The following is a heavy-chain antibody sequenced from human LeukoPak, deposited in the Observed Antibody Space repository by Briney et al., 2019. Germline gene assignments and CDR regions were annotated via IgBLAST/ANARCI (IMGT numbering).Heavy chain of an antibody. CDR1: GGSIGSYY. CDR2: IYYSGST. J-gene: IGHJ4*02. Sequence: SETLSLTCTVSGGSIGSYYWSWIRQHPGKGLEWIGYIYYSGSTYYNPSLKSRVTISVDTSKNQFSLKLSSVTAADTAVYYCARTGDNGYYGSGSPPLDFDYWGQGTLVTVSS. V-gene: IGHV4-59*06. CDR3: ARTGDNGYYGSGSPPLDFDY. D-gene: IGHD3-10*01.